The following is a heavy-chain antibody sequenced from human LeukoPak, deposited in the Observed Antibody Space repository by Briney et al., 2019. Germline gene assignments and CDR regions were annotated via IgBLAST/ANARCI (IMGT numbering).Heavy chain of an antibody. CDR1: GGTFSSYA. V-gene: IGHV1-69*05. CDR3: ARLADYFDY. CDR2: IIPIFGTT. Sequence: SVKVSCKASGGTFSSYAINWVRRAPGQGLEWMGRIIPIFGTTNYAQKFQGRVTITTDESTSTAYMELSSLRSEDTAVYYCARLADYFDYWGQGTLVTVSS. J-gene: IGHJ4*02.